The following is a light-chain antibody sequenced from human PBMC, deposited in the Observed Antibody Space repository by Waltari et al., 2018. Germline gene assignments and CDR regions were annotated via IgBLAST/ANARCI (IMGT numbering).Light chain of an antibody. CDR3: QQYGNAPLT. CDR2: AAS. CDR1: QSVSSSY. J-gene: IGKJ4*01. V-gene: IGKV3-20*01. Sequence: EIVLTQSPGTLSLSPGERATLSCRASQSVSSSYLAWYQQKPGQAPRLLIYAASSRATGIPDRFSGGGSGTDFTLTISRLEPEDFAVYHCQQYGNAPLTFGGGTKVEIK.